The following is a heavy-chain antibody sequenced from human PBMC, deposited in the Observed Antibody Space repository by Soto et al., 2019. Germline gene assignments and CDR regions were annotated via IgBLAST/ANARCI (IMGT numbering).Heavy chain of an antibody. V-gene: IGHV4-34*01. J-gene: IGHJ5*02. D-gene: IGHD3-10*01. CDR1: GGSFSGYY. CDR3: ARAISITMVRGALRRWFDP. CDR2: INHSGSA. Sequence: PSETLSLTCAVYGGSFSGYYWSWIRQPPGKGLEWIGEINHSGSANYNPSLKSRVTISVDTSKNQFSLKLSSVTAADTAVYYCARAISITMVRGALRRWFDPWGQGTLVTVSS.